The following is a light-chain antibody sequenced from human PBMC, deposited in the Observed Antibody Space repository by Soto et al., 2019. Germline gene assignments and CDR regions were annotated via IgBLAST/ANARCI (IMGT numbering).Light chain of an antibody. Sequence: TQSPDTLAVSPGEVATLSFWASQSVTSNLAWYQQKRGQAPRLLIYAASTRATGVPARFSGSGSGTEFTLTISSLQPEDFASYYCQQYHKWRTFGQGTKVNIK. J-gene: IGKJ1*01. CDR1: QSVTSN. V-gene: IGKV3D-15*01. CDR2: AAS. CDR3: QQYHKWRT.